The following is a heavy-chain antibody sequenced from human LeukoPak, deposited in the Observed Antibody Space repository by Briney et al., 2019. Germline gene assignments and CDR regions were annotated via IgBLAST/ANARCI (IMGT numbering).Heavy chain of an antibody. CDR2: ISGNGGTT. CDR1: GFTFSDYA. D-gene: IGHD1-7*01. J-gene: IGHJ4*02. Sequence: PGGSLRLSCAASGFTFSDYAIPWVRQAPGKGLEYVSVISGNGGTTYYANSVKGRFTISRDNSKNTVYLQMGSLRAEDMAVYYCARGTGTTGYWGQGTLVTVSS. V-gene: IGHV3-64*01. CDR3: ARGTGTTGY.